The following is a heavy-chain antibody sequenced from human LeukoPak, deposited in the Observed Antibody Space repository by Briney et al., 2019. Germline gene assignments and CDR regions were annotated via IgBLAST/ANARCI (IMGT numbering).Heavy chain of an antibody. D-gene: IGHD3-16*01. Sequence: PGASLRLARSVAGFTVTNYWLSSVRRAPREGREWVANINQGGTDKNYVYCVKGRFTMSRDNAKNSLYLQLNSLRAEDTAVYYCARRNGFPRIPGWGYNMDVWGQGTTVTVSS. CDR1: GFTVTNYW. V-gene: IGHV3-7*01. CDR2: INQGGTDK. CDR3: ARRNGFPRIPGWGYNMDV. J-gene: IGHJ6*03.